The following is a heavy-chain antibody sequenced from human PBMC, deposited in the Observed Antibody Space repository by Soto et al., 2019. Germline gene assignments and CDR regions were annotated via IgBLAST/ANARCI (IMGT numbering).Heavy chain of an antibody. CDR3: APQGVGATGYLY. V-gene: IGHV3-20*04. CDR1: GFTFDDYG. CDR2: INWNGGSH. D-gene: IGHD1-26*01. Sequence: GGSLRVSCAASGFTFDDYGMSWVRQAPGKGLEWVSGINWNGGSHMYYADSVKGRFTISRDSAKNSLYLQMNSLRAEDTAVYYCAPQGVGATGYLYWGQGTLVTVSS. J-gene: IGHJ4*02.